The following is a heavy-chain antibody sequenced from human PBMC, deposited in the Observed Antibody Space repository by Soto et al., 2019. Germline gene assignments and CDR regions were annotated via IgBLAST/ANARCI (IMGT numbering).Heavy chain of an antibody. V-gene: IGHV3-23*01. CDR2: ISGSGGST. J-gene: IGHJ6*02. D-gene: IGHD2-2*02. CDR1: GFTFSSYA. Sequence: WGSLRLSCAASGFTFSSYAMSWVRQAPGKGLEWVSAISGSGGSTYYADSVKGRFTISRDNSKNTLYLQMNSLRAENTAVYYCAKYTPNYYYYGMDVWGQGTTVTVSS. CDR3: AKYTPNYYYYGMDV.